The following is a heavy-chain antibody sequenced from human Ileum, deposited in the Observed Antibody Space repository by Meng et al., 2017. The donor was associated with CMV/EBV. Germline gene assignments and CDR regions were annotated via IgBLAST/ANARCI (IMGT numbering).Heavy chain of an antibody. CDR2: ITSSSGTI. V-gene: IGHV3-48*04. CDR3: ARDSMVRGVMDYYYNGMDV. Sequence: GGSLRLSCAASGFTFSSYSMNWVRQAPGKGLEWVSSITSSSGTIYYADSVKGRFTIFRDNAKNSLHLQMNSLRADDTAVYYCARDSMVRGVMDYYYNGMDVWGQGTTVTVSS. J-gene: IGHJ6*02. CDR1: GFTFSSYS. D-gene: IGHD3-10*01.